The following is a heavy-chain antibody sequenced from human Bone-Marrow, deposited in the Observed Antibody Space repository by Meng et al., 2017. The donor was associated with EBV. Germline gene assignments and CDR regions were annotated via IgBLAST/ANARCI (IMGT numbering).Heavy chain of an antibody. J-gene: IGHJ5*02. V-gene: IGHV1-69*01. Sequence: QVQAVRAGAEVKKPGSSVKVYCKASGGTFSSYAISWVRQAPGQGLEWMGGIIPTFGTANYAQKFQGRVTITADESTSTAYMELSSLRSEDTAVYYCARGAVRGVIHWFDPWGQGTLVTVSS. D-gene: IGHD3-10*01. CDR1: GGTFSSYA. CDR2: IIPTFGTA. CDR3: ARGAVRGVIHWFDP.